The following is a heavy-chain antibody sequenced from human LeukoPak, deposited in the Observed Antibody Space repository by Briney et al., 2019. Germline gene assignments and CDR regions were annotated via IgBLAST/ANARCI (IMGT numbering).Heavy chain of an antibody. V-gene: IGHV3-9*01. Sequence: GRSLRLSCAASGFTFDDYAMHWVRQAPGKGLEWVSGISWNSGSIGYADSVKGRFTISRDNAKNSLYLQMNSLRAEDTALYYCAKDISPGYSSGWTADYWGRGTLVTVSS. CDR1: GFTFDDYA. D-gene: IGHD6-19*01. CDR2: ISWNSGSI. CDR3: AKDISPGYSSGWTADY. J-gene: IGHJ4*02.